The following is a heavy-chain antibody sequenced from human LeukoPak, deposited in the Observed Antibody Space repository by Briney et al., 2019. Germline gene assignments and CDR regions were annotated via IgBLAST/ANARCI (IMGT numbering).Heavy chain of an antibody. CDR2: IYTSGST. Sequence: PSETLSLTCTVSGGSISSYYWSWIRQPAGKGLEWIGRIYTSGSTNYNPSLKSRVTMSVDTSKNQFSLKLSSVTAADTAVYYCARDYAVPAAMKVKYWFDPWGQGTLVTVSS. J-gene: IGHJ5*02. D-gene: IGHD2-2*01. CDR1: GGSISSYY. CDR3: ARDYAVPAAMKVKYWFDP. V-gene: IGHV4-4*07.